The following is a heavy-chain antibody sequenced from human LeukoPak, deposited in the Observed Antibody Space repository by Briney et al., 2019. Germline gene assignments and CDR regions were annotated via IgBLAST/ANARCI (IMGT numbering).Heavy chain of an antibody. D-gene: IGHD4-17*01. CDR2: IYYSGST. V-gene: IGHV4-59*01. Sequence: PSETLSLTCTVSGGSISSYYWSWIRQPPGKGLEWIGYIYYSGSTNYNPSLKSRVTISVDTSKNQFSLKLSSVTAADTAVYYCARDYGDYFDYWGQGTLVTVSS. CDR3: ARDYGDYFDY. CDR1: GGSISSYY. J-gene: IGHJ4*02.